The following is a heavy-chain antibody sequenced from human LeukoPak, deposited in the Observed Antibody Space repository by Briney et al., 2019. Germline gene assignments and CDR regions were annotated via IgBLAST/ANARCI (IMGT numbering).Heavy chain of an antibody. D-gene: IGHD3-10*01. CDR1: GHRHQSFA. J-gene: IGHJ4*02. CDR3: AREIFGSGSYPDY. Sequence: GGSLGLSCAASGHRHQSFAMQWATEAPGKGLEWVALIWHVASHTFHTESAKRRLTNPRENSKITVYLQMNSLGGEDTALYYCAREIFGSGSYPDYWGQGTLVTVSS. V-gene: IGHV3-33*01. CDR2: IWHVASHT.